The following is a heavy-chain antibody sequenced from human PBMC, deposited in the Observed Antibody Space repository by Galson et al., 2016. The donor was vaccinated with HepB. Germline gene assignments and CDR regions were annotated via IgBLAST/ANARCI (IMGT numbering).Heavy chain of an antibody. D-gene: IGHD3-16*01. CDR1: GGSIRGYY. CDR2: VFDSEST. J-gene: IGHJ4*02. CDR3: ARLSGGPVT. V-gene: IGHV4-4*07. Sequence: QMHLQESGAGLVKPSETLSLTCTVSGGSIRGYYWNWIRQSAEGGLEWIGRVFDSESTNYNPSLKSRVTMSVDTSNNQISLKLNSVTAADTAVYYCARLSGGPVTWGQGTLVTVSS.